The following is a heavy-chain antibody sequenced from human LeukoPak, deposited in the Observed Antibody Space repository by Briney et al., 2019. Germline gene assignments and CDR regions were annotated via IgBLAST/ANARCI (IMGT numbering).Heavy chain of an antibody. V-gene: IGHV3-72*01. J-gene: IGHJ4*02. CDR3: TRTSYSGSFFDY. Sequence: SGGSLRLSCAASGFSFSDHYMDWVRQAPGKGLEWVGRTKNKANSYTTEYAASVKGRFTISRDDSKNSLYLQMDSLKTEDTAVYYCTRTSYSGSFFDYWGQGTLVTVSS. D-gene: IGHD1-26*01. CDR1: GFSFSDHY. CDR2: TKNKANSYTT.